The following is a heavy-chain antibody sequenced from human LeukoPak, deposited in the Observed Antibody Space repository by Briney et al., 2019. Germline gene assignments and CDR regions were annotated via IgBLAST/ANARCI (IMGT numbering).Heavy chain of an antibody. J-gene: IGHJ6*03. D-gene: IGHD3-3*01. CDR2: ISGSGGST. CDR3: AKFLSYYDFWSGSVEYYYYYMDV. CDR1: GFTFSSYA. Sequence: PGGSLRLSCAASGFTFSSYAMSWVRQAPGKGLEWVSAISGSGGSTYYADSVKGRSTISRDNSKNTLYLQMNSLRAEDTAVYYCAKFLSYYDFWSGSVEYYYYYMDVWGKGTTVTVSS. V-gene: IGHV3-23*01.